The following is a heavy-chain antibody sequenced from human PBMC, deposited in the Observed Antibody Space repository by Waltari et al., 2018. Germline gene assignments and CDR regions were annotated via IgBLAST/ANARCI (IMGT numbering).Heavy chain of an antibody. D-gene: IGHD6-19*01. CDR2: ISGSGGST. V-gene: IGHV3-23*01. Sequence: EVQLLESGGGLVQPGGSLRLSCAASGFTFSSYAMSWVRQAPGKGLEWVSAISGSGGSTYYADSVKGRFTISRDNSKNTLYLQMNSLRAEDTAVYYCASHLISSGWKVERYFQHWGQGTLVTVSS. CDR1: GFTFSSYA. CDR3: ASHLISSGWKVERYFQH. J-gene: IGHJ1*01.